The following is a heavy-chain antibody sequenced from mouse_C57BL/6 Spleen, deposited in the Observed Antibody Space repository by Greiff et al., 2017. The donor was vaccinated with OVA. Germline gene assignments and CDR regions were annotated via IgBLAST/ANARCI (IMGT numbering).Heavy chain of an antibody. Sequence: EVMLVESGGGLVKPGGSLKLSCAASGFTFSSYAMSWVRQTPEKRLEWVATISDGGSYTYYPDNVKGRFTISRDNAKNNQYLQMSHLKSEDTAMYYCARDRLQTFDYWGQGTTLTVSS. V-gene: IGHV5-4*01. CDR3: ARDRLQTFDY. J-gene: IGHJ2*01. CDR1: GFTFSSYA. CDR2: ISDGGSYT. D-gene: IGHD2-13*01.